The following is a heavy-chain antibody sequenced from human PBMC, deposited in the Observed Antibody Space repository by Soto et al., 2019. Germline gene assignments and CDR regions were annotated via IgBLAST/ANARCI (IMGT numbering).Heavy chain of an antibody. V-gene: IGHV3-7*03. D-gene: IGHD6-13*01. J-gene: IGHJ3*02. CDR3: ARATRGYSSSWYRPDAFDI. CDR2: IKQDGSEK. CDR1: GFTFSSYW. Sequence: EVQLVESGGGLVQPGGSLRLSCAASGFTFSSYWMSWVRQAPGKGLEWVANIKQDGSEKYYVDSVKGRFTISRDNAKNSLYLQMNSLRAEDTAVYYCARATRGYSSSWYRPDAFDIWGQGTMVTVSS.